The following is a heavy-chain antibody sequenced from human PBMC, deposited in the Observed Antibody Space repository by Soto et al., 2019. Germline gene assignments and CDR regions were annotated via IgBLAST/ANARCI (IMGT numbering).Heavy chain of an antibody. CDR2: IYYSGST. CDR1: GGSISSGGYY. Sequence: QVQLQESGPGLVKPSQTLSLTCTVSGGSISSGGYYWSWIRQHPGKGLEWIGYIYYSGSTYYNPSLKSRVTISVDTSKNQFSLKLSSVTAADTAVYYCARPAYCSGGSCWGDDAFDIWGQGTMVTVSS. CDR3: ARPAYCSGGSCWGDDAFDI. V-gene: IGHV4-31*03. J-gene: IGHJ3*02. D-gene: IGHD2-15*01.